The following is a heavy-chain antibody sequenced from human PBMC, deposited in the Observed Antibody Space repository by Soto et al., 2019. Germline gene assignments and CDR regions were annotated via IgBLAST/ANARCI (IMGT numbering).Heavy chain of an antibody. Sequence: QVQLVESGGGVVQPGTSLRLSCVGSGFTFRSYVIHWVRQAPGKGLEWVARTSYDGSNKDYGDSVKGRFTISRDNSRNTVDLQMDSLRREDTALYYGARWGTTGGLDVWGQGTLVSVSS. CDR1: GFTFRSYV. D-gene: IGHD3-16*01. CDR2: TSYDGSNK. V-gene: IGHV3-33*05. J-gene: IGHJ1*01. CDR3: ARWGTTGGLDV.